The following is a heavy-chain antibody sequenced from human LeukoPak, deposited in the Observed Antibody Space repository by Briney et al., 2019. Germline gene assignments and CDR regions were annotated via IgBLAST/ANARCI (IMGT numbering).Heavy chain of an antibody. CDR3: ATVLNSGYVRGYYFDY. V-gene: IGHV1-24*01. J-gene: IGHJ4*02. Sequence: ASVKVSCKVSGYTLTELSMHWVRQAPGKGLEWMGGFDPEDGETIYAQKFQGRVTMTEDTSTDTAYMELSSLRSEDTAVYYCATVLNSGYVRGYYFDYWGQGTLVTVSS. CDR2: FDPEDGET. CDR1: GYTLTELS. D-gene: IGHD5-12*01.